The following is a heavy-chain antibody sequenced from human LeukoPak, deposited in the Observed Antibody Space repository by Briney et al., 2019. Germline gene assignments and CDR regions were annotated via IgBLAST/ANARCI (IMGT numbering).Heavy chain of an antibody. CDR1: SYSISSSKW. D-gene: IGHD2-15*01. CDR2: IYHSGST. Sequence: PSDTLSLTFAVSSYSISSSKWWGWIRQPPGKGLEWIAYIYHSGSTYYNPSLKSRVTLSVDTSKNQFSLRLSSVTAADTAVYYCARDFIAQHCGGGSCSAFDYWGQGTLVTVSS. J-gene: IGHJ4*02. CDR3: ARDFIAQHCGGGSCSAFDY. V-gene: IGHV4-28*03.